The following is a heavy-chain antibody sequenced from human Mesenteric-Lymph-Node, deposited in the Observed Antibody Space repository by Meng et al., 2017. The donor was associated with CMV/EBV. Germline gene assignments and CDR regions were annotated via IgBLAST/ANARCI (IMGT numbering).Heavy chain of an antibody. Sequence: VSRKSFGYTFNRYTMHWVRQAPGERLEWMGWINAANGNTRYTQKSQGRVTITGDTSASTSSIELSSLTSEDTAVYYCARGLQWLHDYWGQGTLVTVSS. CDR1: GYTFNRYT. CDR2: INAANGNT. CDR3: ARGLQWLHDY. V-gene: IGHV1-3*01. D-gene: IGHD6-19*01. J-gene: IGHJ4*02.